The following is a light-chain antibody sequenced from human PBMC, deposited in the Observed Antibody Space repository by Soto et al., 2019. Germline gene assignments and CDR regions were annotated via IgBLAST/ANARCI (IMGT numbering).Light chain of an antibody. CDR3: QQYNSYPLT. Sequence: DIQMTQSPSSLSASVGDRVTITCRASQGIGNDLGWYQQKPGNAPKRLIFAASSLQSGVPSRFNGSESGTEFTLTISSLQPEDFATYYCQQYNSYPLTFGGGTKVEVK. V-gene: IGKV1-17*01. J-gene: IGKJ4*01. CDR1: QGIGND. CDR2: AAS.